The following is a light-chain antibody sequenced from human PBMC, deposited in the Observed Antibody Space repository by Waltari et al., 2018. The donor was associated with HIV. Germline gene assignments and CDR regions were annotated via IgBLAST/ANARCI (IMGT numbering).Light chain of an antibody. Sequence: QSALTQPASVSGSPGQSITLSCTGTSSEVGGYHHVPWYTQHPGKAPKRVIYEFSNRPSGVSNRFSVSKSGNTASLTISGLQAEDEADYYCSSYTSSSTLKFGGGTKLTVL. CDR3: SSYTSSSTLK. J-gene: IGLJ2*01. CDR2: EFS. V-gene: IGLV2-14*01. CDR1: SSEVGGYHH.